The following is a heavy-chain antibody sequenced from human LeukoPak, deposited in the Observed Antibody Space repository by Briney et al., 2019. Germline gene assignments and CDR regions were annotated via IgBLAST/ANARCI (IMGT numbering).Heavy chain of an antibody. CDR2: IYHSGST. CDR1: GYSISSGYY. CDR3: VRGGGDLLMARYFDL. D-gene: IGHD2-8*01. J-gene: IGHJ2*01. Sequence: SETLSLTCTVSGYSISSGYYWGWIRQPPGKGLERIGSIYHSGSTNYNPSLKSRVTISLDTSRTQFSLDFASVTAADTAVYYCVRGGGDLLMARYFDLWGRDTLVTVPS. V-gene: IGHV4-38-2*02.